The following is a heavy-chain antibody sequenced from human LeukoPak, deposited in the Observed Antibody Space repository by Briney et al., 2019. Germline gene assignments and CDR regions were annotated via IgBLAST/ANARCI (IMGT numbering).Heavy chain of an antibody. CDR1: GGSISSGGYY. CDR3: ARRIAAAGTMRFDP. J-gene: IGHJ5*02. CDR2: VYYSGST. V-gene: IGHV4-31*03. Sequence: SQTLSLTCTVSGGSISSGGYYWSWIRQHPGKGRKWIGNVYYSGSTYYNPSLKSRVTISVDTSKNQYSLKLSSVTAADTAVYYCARRIAAAGTMRFDPWGQGTLVTVSS. D-gene: IGHD6-13*01.